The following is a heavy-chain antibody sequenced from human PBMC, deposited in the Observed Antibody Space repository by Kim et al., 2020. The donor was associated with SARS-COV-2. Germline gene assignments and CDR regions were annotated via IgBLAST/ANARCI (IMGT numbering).Heavy chain of an antibody. Sequence: SETLSLTCTVSGGSISSYYWSWIRQPPGKGLEWIGYIYYSGSTNYNPSLKSRVTISVDTSKNQFSLKLSSVTAADTAVYYCARLGYCSSTSCYSWFDPWGQGTLVTVSS. CDR1: GGSISSYY. D-gene: IGHD2-2*01. CDR2: IYYSGST. CDR3: ARLGYCSSTSCYSWFDP. J-gene: IGHJ5*02. V-gene: IGHV4-59*13.